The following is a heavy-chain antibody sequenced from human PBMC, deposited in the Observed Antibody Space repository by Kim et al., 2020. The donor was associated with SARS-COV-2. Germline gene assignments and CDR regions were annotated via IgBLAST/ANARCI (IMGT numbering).Heavy chain of an antibody. J-gene: IGHJ6*02. Sequence: SVKVSCKASGGTFSSYAISWVRQAPGQGLEWMGGIIPIFGTANYAQKFQGRVTITEDESTSTAYMELSSLRSEDTAVYYCARDLGSAARLEAGLYYYGMDVWGQGTTVTVSS. D-gene: IGHD6-6*01. CDR1: GGTFSSYA. CDR2: IIPIFGTA. V-gene: IGHV1-69*13. CDR3: ARDLGSAARLEAGLYYYGMDV.